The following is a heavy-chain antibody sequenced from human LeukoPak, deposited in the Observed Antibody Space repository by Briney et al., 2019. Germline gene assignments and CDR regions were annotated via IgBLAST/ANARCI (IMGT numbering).Heavy chain of an antibody. CDR2: TSDSGDI. J-gene: IGHJ4*02. Sequence: NPSETLSLTCTVTGGSIRNYYWNWMRQPPGKGLEWIGYTSDSGDIYYNPSLKSRVTISVDTSKNQFPLKLTSATAADTAVYYCARWYDSGHYFDSWGRGTPVTVSS. D-gene: IGHD6-19*01. V-gene: IGHV4-59*01. CDR3: ARWYDSGHYFDS. CDR1: GGSIRNYY.